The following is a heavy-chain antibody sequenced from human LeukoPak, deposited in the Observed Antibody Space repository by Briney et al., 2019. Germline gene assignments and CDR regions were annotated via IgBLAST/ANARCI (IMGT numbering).Heavy chain of an antibody. CDR3: AKHQEGRRIHSSGYYRC. Sequence: QAGGSLRLSCAASGFTFSSYAMSWVRQAPGKGLEWVSAISGSGGSTYYADSVKGRFTISRDNSKDTLYLQMNSLRAEDTAVYYCAKHQEGRRIHSSGYYRCWGQGTLVTVSS. J-gene: IGHJ4*02. V-gene: IGHV3-23*01. CDR2: ISGSGGST. CDR1: GFTFSSYA. D-gene: IGHD3-22*01.